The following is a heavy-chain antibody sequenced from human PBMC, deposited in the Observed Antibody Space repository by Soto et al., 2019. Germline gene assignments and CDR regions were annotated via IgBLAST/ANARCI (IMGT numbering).Heavy chain of an antibody. CDR3: ARGDVVVLTATSNFDY. D-gene: IGHD2-21*02. CDR2: ISSSYYI. J-gene: IGHJ4*02. CDR1: GFTFSSYT. V-gene: IGHV3-21*01. Sequence: SGGSLRLSCAASGFTFSSYTMKWVRQAPGKGLEWVASISSSYYIKYADSVKGRFTIFRDNAKNSLYLQMNSLRAEDTAVYYCARGDVVVLTATSNFDYWGQGTLVTVSS.